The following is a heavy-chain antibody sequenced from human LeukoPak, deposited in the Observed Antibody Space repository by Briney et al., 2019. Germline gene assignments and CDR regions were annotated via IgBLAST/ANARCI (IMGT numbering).Heavy chain of an antibody. V-gene: IGHV3-23*01. J-gene: IGHJ4*02. CDR1: GFTFSSYA. CDR3: ERGRRVADY. CDR2: ITGSGGTT. D-gene: IGHD2-15*01. Sequence: GGSLRLSCAASGFTFSSYAMSWVRQAPGKGLEWVSGITGSGGTTHHADSVKGRFTISRDNSKNTLFLQMNSLRVEDTAVYYCERGRRVADYWGQGTLVTASS.